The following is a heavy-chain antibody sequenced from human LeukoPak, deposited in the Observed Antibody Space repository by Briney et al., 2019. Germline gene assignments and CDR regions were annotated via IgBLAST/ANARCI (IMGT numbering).Heavy chain of an antibody. J-gene: IGHJ4*02. D-gene: IGHD6-19*01. V-gene: IGHV4-34*01. CDR2: INHSGST. CDR1: GGSFSGYY. Sequence: SETLSLTCAVYGGSFSGYYWSWIRQPPGKGLEWIGEINHSGSTNYNPSLKSRVTISVDTSKSQFSLKLSSVTAADTAVYYCARVSSGWYPAEDYWGQGTLVTVSS. CDR3: ARVSSGWYPAEDY.